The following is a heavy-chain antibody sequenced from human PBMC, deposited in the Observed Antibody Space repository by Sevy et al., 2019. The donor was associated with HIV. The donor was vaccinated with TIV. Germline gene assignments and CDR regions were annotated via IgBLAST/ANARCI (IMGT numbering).Heavy chain of an antibody. D-gene: IGHD4-17*01. CDR3: AKDLAYGGNSLYYYYGMDV. Sequence: LSLTCAASGFTFSTYGMHWVRQAPGKGLEWVAVISYDGSNKYYADSVKGRFTISRDNSKNTLYLQMNSLRAEDTAVYYCAKDLAYGGNSLYYYYGMDVWGQGTTVTVSS. CDR2: ISYDGSNK. J-gene: IGHJ6*02. V-gene: IGHV3-30*18. CDR1: GFTFSTYG.